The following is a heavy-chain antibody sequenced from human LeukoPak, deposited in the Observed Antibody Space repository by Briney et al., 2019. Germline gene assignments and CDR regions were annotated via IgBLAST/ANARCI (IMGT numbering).Heavy chain of an antibody. CDR2: ISADNGNT. V-gene: IGHV1-8*01. Sequence: ASVKVSCKASGYTFTSYAISWVRQAPGQGLEWMGWISADNGNTDYAQRFQGRVTITRNTSISTAYMDLSSLRSEDTAVYYCARECGSTSCPFDYWGQGTLVTVSS. CDR1: GYTFTSYA. CDR3: ARECGSTSCPFDY. D-gene: IGHD2-2*01. J-gene: IGHJ4*02.